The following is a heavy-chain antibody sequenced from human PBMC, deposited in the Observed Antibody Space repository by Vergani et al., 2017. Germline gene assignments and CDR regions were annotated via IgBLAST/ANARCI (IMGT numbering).Heavy chain of an antibody. CDR2: ISAYNGNT. CDR1: GFTFTSSA. J-gene: IGHJ6*02. D-gene: IGHD2-2*01. CDR3: ARGGAIVVVPAARRYYYGMDV. Sequence: QVQLVQSGAEVKKPGTSVKVSCKASGFTFTSSAMQWVRQAPGQGLEWMGWISAYNGNTNYAQKLQGRVTMTTDTSTSTAYMELRSLRSDDTAVYYCARGGAIVVVPAARRYYYGMDVWGQGTTVTVSS. V-gene: IGHV1-18*01.